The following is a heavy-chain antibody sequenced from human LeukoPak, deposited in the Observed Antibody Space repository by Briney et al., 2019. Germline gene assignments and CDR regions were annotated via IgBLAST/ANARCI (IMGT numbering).Heavy chain of an antibody. CDR1: GFTFAAYA. D-gene: IGHD1-7*01. Sequence: SLRLSCGVSGFTFAAYAMHWGRRAPGKGLEGCSGIIWDRGDIVYAPSAKARFTIPRDNAKNSPYLQMNSLRVEATALYYCAQDRNYGYHAFDIWGQGTTVIVFS. V-gene: IGHV3-9*01. J-gene: IGHJ3*02. CDR2: IIWDRGDI. CDR3: AQDRNYGYHAFDI.